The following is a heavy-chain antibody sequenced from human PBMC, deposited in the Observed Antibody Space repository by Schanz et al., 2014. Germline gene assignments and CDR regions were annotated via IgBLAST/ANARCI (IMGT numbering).Heavy chain of an antibody. CDR2: FDVEDGET. CDR1: GYTFTSYD. V-gene: IGHV1-24*01. Sequence: QVQLVQSGAEVKQPGASVRLSCEASGYTFTSYDINWVRQAPGQGLEWMGGFDVEDGETIYAQKFQGRVTMTEDTSTETAYMELSGLRSGDTAVYYCATNSPFRMVRGSNAFDAWGQGTMVTVSS. D-gene: IGHD3-10*01. J-gene: IGHJ3*01. CDR3: ATNSPFRMVRGSNAFDA.